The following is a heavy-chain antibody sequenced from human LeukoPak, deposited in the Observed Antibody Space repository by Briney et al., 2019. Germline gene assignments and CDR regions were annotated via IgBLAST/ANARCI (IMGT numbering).Heavy chain of an antibody. D-gene: IGHD6-6*01. V-gene: IGHV4-4*09. CDR1: GDSISSYY. J-gene: IGHJ4*02. CDR3: ARLTRLSTSPDRYYLDY. Sequence: SETLSLTCTVSGDSISSYYWSWIRQPPGKGLEWIGYIYTSGGTNYIPSLKGRVTISIDTSKNQFSLKLSSVTAADSAVYYCARLTRLSTSPDRYYLDYWGQGTLVTVSA. CDR2: IYTSGGT.